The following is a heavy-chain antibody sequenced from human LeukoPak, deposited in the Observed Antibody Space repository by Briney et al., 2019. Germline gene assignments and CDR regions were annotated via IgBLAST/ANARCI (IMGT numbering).Heavy chain of an antibody. CDR3: ARDRDAELLGVAALDI. Sequence: PSETLSLTCTVSGGSITITNYYWGWIRQPPGKGLEWVGNIYYDGSTYYNPSLKSRVTISVDKSKNQFSLKLSSVTAADTAVYYCARDRDAELLGVAALDIWGQGTMVTVSS. D-gene: IGHD1-26*01. CDR2: IYYDGST. CDR1: GGSITITNYY. J-gene: IGHJ3*02. V-gene: IGHV4-39*07.